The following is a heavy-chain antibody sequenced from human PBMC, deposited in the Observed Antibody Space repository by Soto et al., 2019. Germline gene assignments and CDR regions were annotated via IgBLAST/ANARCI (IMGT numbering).Heavy chain of an antibody. CDR3: ALRRFPRGLDY. J-gene: IGHJ4*02. CDR2: IYWDDDK. D-gene: IGHD3-10*01. CDR1: GFSLSTSGVG. Sequence: QITLKESGPTLVKPTQTLTLTCTFSGFSLSTSGVGVGWIRQPPGKALEWLALIYWDDDKRYSPSLKSTLTITTDTSHNQVVLTMANMDPVDTATYYCALRRFPRGLDYWGQGTLVTVSS. V-gene: IGHV2-5*02.